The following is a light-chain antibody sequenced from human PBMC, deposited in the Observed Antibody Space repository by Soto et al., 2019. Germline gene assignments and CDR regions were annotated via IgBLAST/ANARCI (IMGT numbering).Light chain of an antibody. CDR2: KAS. J-gene: IGKJ1*01. Sequence: DIQMTQSRSTLSGSVGDRVTITCRASQTISSWLAWYQRKPGKAPKLLIYKASTLKSGVPSRFSGSGSGTEFTLTISSLQPDDFATYYCQHYNSYSEAFGQGTKVDI. CDR1: QTISSW. CDR3: QHYNSYSEA. V-gene: IGKV1-5*03.